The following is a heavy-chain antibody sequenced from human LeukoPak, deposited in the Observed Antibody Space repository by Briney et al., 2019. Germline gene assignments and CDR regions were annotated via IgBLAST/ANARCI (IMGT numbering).Heavy chain of an antibody. CDR2: ISGSSGTT. CDR3: AKPYSTGWDAFDI. Sequence: GGSLRLSCAASGFTFSNYAIGWVRQPPGMGLEWVSSISGSSGTTYYADSVKGRFTISRENSKNTLYLQVNSLRAEDTAIYFCAKPYSTGWDAFDIWGQRTLGSASS. D-gene: IGHD6-19*01. J-gene: IGHJ3*02. CDR1: GFTFSNYA. V-gene: IGHV3-23*01.